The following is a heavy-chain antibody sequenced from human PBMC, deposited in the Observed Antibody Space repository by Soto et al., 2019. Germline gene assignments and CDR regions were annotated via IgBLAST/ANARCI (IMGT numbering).Heavy chain of an antibody. J-gene: IGHJ6*02. V-gene: IGHV1-2*02. CDR1: GYTFTGYY. Sequence: QVQLVQSGADVKTPGASVRVSCKASGYTFTGYYVHWVREAPGQGLEWMGWIHPETGGTSYAQKFQGRVTLSRDTSINTAYLELSRLRFDDAAVYFCARERYQVISDGMDVWGQGTTVTVSS. CDR3: ARERYQVISDGMDV. CDR2: IHPETGGT. D-gene: IGHD2-2*01.